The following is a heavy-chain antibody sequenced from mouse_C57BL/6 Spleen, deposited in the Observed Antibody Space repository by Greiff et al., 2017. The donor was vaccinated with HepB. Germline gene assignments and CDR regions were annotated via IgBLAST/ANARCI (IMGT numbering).Heavy chain of an antibody. D-gene: IGHD1-1*01. CDR3: AKEEVTTVVATRGFAY. CDR2: IDPEDGET. Sequence: EVQLQQSGAELVKPGASVKLSCTASGFNIKDYYMHWVKQRTEQGLEWIGRIDPEDGETKYAPKFQGKATITADTSSNTAYLQLSSLTSEDTAVYYCAKEEVTTVVATRGFAYWGQGTLVTVSA. V-gene: IGHV14-2*01. J-gene: IGHJ3*01. CDR1: GFNIKDYY.